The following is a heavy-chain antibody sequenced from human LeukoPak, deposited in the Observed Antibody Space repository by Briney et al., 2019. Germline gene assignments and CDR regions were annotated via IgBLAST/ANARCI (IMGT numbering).Heavy chain of an antibody. J-gene: IGHJ4*02. V-gene: IGHV1-69*04. CDR2: IIPILDIA. CDR1: GGIFSSYA. Sequence: SVKVSFKTAGGIFSSYAISWVRQAPGQGLEWMGRIIPILDIANYAQKFQGRVTISADKSTSTAYMELSSLRSEDTAVYYCARVGAHSGSWLYWGQGTLVTVSS. D-gene: IGHD6-13*01. CDR3: ARVGAHSGSWLY.